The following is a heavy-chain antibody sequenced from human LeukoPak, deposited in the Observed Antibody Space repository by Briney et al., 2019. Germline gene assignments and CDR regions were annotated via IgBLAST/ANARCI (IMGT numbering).Heavy chain of an antibody. D-gene: IGHD2-2*01. J-gene: IGHJ4*02. CDR2: ISAYNGNT. CDR1: GYTFTSYY. CDR3: AVLTYQLLDYYFDY. Sequence: ASVKVSCKASGYTFTSYYMHWVRQAPGQGLEWMGWISAYNGNTNYAQKLQGRVTMTTDTSTSTAYMELRSLRSDDTAVYYCAVLTYQLLDYYFDYWGQGTLVTVSS. V-gene: IGHV1-18*04.